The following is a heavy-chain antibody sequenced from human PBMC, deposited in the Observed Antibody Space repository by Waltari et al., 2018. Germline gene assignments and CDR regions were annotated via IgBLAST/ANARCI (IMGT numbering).Heavy chain of an antibody. CDR3: AKDPPGSYYEGFDE. V-gene: IGHV3-23*04. D-gene: IGHD1-26*01. CDR2: ISGSGADT. J-gene: IGHJ3*01. Sequence: EANLAESGGGLVQPGGSLRLSCTASGFRFSLYGMSWVRQAPGKGLGWGSAISGSGADTFYADSVKDRFVISRDNSKNTVFLEMNSLRAEDTALYYCAKDPPGSYYEGFDEWGQGTMVTVSS. CDR1: GFRFSLYG.